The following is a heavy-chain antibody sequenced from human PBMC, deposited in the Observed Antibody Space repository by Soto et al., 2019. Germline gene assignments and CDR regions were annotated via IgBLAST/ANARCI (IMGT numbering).Heavy chain of an antibody. D-gene: IGHD3-16*01. CDR2: INGGDDSK. Sequence: PGGSLRLSCAVSGFTFRSSPMSWVRRAPGKGLEWVSGINGGDDSKHYAESVRGRFTIIRDNSKNTLLLQMNSLRVEDTAIYYRAKDSHWGIISPTHDYWGQGTQVTVSS. V-gene: IGHV3-23*01. CDR1: GFTFRSSP. J-gene: IGHJ4*02. CDR3: AKDSHWGIISPTHDY.